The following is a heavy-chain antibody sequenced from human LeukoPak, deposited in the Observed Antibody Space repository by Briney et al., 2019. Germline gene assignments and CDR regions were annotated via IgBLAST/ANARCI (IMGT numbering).Heavy chain of an antibody. CDR2: IRSKAYGGTT. Sequence: GGSLRLSCPASGFTFGDYCMSWFRQAPGKGLEWVGFIRSKAYGGTTEYAASVKGRFTISRDDSKSIAYLQMNSLKTEDTAVYYCARGPSTLGRTNGWFDPWGQGTLVTVSS. D-gene: IGHD2-8*01. J-gene: IGHJ5*02. CDR3: ARGPSTLGRTNGWFDP. CDR1: GFTFGDYC. V-gene: IGHV3-49*03.